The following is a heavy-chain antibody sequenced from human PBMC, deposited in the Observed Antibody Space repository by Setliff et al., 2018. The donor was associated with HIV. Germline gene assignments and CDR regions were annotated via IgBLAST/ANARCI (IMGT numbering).Heavy chain of an antibody. CDR1: GFTFRSFA. CDR3: VNAGGDPHDWYFDF. V-gene: IGHV3-64D*09. Sequence: GGSLRLSCSASGFTFRSFAMHWVRQAPGKGLEYVSAISSDGGTTYYADSVKGRFTISRYNSRNTLYLQMSSLRGDTAVYYCVNAGGDPHDWYFDFWGRGTLVTVSS. D-gene: IGHD3-10*01. J-gene: IGHJ2*01. CDR2: ISSDGGTT.